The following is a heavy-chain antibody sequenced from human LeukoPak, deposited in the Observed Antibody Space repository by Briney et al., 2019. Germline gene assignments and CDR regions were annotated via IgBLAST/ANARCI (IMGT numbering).Heavy chain of an antibody. CDR1: RFTFDDYA. Sequence: PGGSLRLSCAASRFTFDDYAMHWVRQAPGKGLEWVSGISWNSATMDYGDSVKGRFSISRDNARNILYLQMNSLRGEDTALYYCAKDIFSPDLAHSYGYDWGQGTLVTVSS. CDR3: AKDIFSPDLAHSYGYD. D-gene: IGHD5-18*01. CDR2: ISWNSATM. V-gene: IGHV3-9*01. J-gene: IGHJ4*02.